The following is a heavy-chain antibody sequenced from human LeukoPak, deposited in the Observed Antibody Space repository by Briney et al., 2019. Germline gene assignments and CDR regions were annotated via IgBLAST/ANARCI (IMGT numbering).Heavy chain of an antibody. D-gene: IGHD3-22*01. CDR1: GFTFSGHW. Sequence: PGGSLRLSCLASGFTFSGHWMHWARQRPGKGLEWVGRIKSKTDGGTTDYAAPVKGRFTISRDDSKNTLYLQMNSLKTEDTAVYYCTTDPLRGYDSSGYIFDYWGQGTLVTVSS. V-gene: IGHV3-15*07. CDR2: IKSKTDGGTT. J-gene: IGHJ4*02. CDR3: TTDPLRGYDSSGYIFDY.